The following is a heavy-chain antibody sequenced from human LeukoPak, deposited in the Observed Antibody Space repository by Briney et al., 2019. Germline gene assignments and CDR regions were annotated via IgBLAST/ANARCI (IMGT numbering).Heavy chain of an antibody. CDR3: ATYTHWVAGDV. D-gene: IGHD3-16*01. CDR1: GFPYSDSW. CDR2: MNQDGSEK. V-gene: IGHV3-7*01. J-gene: IGHJ6*02. Sequence: PGGPLRLSCAASGFPYSDSWMSWLRQAPGKGLEWVANMNQDGSEKDYVDSVKGRFTISRDNARNSLYLQMGSLRAEDTAVYYCATYTHWVAGDVWGQGTTVTVSS.